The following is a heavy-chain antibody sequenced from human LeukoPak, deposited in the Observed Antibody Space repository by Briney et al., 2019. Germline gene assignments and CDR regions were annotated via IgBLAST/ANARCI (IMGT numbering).Heavy chain of an antibody. V-gene: IGHV1-2*02. CDR2: INPNSGGT. D-gene: IGHD6-19*01. CDR1: GYTCTGEY. J-gene: IGHJ3*02. CDR3: ARDRDIAVAGVAFDI. Sequence: ASVKVSCKASGYTCTGEYMHWVRQAPGQGLEWMGWINPNSGGTNYAQKFQGRVTMTRDTSISTAYMELSRLRSDDTAVYYCARDRDIAVAGVAFDIWGQGTMVTVSS.